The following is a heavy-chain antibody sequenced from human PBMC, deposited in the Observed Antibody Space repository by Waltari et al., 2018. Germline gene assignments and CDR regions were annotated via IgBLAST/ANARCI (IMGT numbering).Heavy chain of an antibody. CDR2: LNHSGST. Sequence: QVQLQQWGAGLLKPSETLSLTCAVYGGSFSGYYWSWIRQPPGKGLEWIGELNHSGSTNYNPSLKSRVTISVDTSKNQFSLELSSVTAADTAVYYCARGRVKPSITIFGVATGGYYYYGMDVWGQGTTVTVSS. CDR1: GGSFSGYY. D-gene: IGHD3-3*01. CDR3: ARGRVKPSITIFGVATGGYYYYGMDV. V-gene: IGHV4-34*01. J-gene: IGHJ6*02.